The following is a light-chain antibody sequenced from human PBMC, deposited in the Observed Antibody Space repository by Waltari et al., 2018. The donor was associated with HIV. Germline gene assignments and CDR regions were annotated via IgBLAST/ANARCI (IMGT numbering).Light chain of an antibody. J-gene: IGLJ2*01. CDR1: SSDVGDYNY. Sequence: QSALTQPASVSGSPGQSITISCTGTSSDVGDYNYVSWYQHHPGKAPKLLVLDVYARPSVVSIRFSGSKSCNTASLTISGLQAEDEADYYCSSYTINRSLHVLFGGGTKLTVL. CDR2: DVY. CDR3: SSYTINRSLHVL. V-gene: IGLV2-14*03.